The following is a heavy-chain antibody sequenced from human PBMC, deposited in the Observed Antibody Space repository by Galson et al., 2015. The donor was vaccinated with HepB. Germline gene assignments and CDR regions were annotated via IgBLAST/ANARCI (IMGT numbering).Heavy chain of an antibody. CDR2: LYYSGDT. V-gene: IGHV4-39*02. CDR3: ARLYGNYVWGTYRPKNFAQ. D-gene: IGHD3-16*02. CDR1: GDSISATFYY. Sequence: ETLSLTCSVSGDSISATFYYWGWIRQPPGKGLEWIGTLYYSGDTYYNPSLKTRVTMSVDTSKNHFSLRLTSVTATDTAVYYCARLYGNYVWGTYRPKNFAQWGQGTPVTVSS. J-gene: IGHJ4*02.